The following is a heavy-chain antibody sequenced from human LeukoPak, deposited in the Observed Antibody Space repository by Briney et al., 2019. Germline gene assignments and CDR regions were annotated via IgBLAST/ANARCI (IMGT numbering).Heavy chain of an antibody. J-gene: IGHJ3*02. CDR3: ARDMGYSYGNDAFDI. D-gene: IGHD5-18*01. CDR1: GFTVSSNY. Sequence: GGSLRLSCAASGFTVSSNYMSWVRQAPGKGLEWVSVIYSGGSTYYADSVKGRFTISRDNSKNTLYLQMNSLRAEDTAVYYRARDMGYSYGNDAFDIWGQGTMVTVSS. V-gene: IGHV3-53*01. CDR2: IYSGGST.